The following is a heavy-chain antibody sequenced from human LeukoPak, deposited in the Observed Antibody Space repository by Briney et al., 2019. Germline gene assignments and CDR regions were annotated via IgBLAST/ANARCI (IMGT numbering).Heavy chain of an antibody. CDR2: IYGGGDT. Sequence: GGCLRLSCAASGFTVSSNYMSWVRQAPGKGLEWVSVIYGGGDTYYADSVRGRFTISRDNSKNTLYLQMNSLRADDTAVYYCARSHSSAFAWGFDIWGQGTRVTVSS. J-gene: IGHJ3*02. CDR3: ARSHSSAFAWGFDI. CDR1: GFTVSSNY. D-gene: IGHD6-19*01. V-gene: IGHV3-53*01.